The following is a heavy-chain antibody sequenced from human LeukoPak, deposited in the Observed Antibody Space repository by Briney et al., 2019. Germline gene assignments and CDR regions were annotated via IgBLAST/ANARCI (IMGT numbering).Heavy chain of an antibody. Sequence: PGGSLRLSCAASGLTFNSYSMNWVRQAPGKGLEWVSSISSSSSYIYYADSVKGRFTISRDNAKNSLYLQMNSLRAEDTAVYYCAKGRHDILTGYPKRGDYWGQGTLVTVSS. D-gene: IGHD3-9*01. CDR2: ISSSSSYI. V-gene: IGHV3-21*01. J-gene: IGHJ4*02. CDR3: AKGRHDILTGYPKRGDY. CDR1: GLTFNSYS.